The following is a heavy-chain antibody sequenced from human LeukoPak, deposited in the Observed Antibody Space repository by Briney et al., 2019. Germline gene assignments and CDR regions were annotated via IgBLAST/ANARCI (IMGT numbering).Heavy chain of an antibody. D-gene: IGHD5-18*01. CDR1: GFTFNNYA. CDR3: IHDSYIPF. V-gene: IGHV3-23*01. CDR2: ISDSARST. J-gene: IGHJ1*01. Sequence: GGSLRLSCAASGFTFNNYAMSWVRQPPGKGLEWVSGISDSARSTYYADSVKGRFTISRDNSKDTVYLQMNNLRAADTAFFCVIHDSYIPFWGQGSLVTVSS.